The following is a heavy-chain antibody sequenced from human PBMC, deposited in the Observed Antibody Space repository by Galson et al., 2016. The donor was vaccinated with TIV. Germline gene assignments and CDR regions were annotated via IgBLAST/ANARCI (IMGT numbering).Heavy chain of an antibody. CDR1: GYTFTSYG. D-gene: IGHD2-2*01. CDR3: ARLGYCSSMSCFQVDP. J-gene: IGHJ5*02. Sequence: SVKVSCKASGYTFTSYGIHWMRQAPGQRLEWMGWINTATGYTKYSQTFQDRITITRDTSASTAYMELSSLRSEDTATYYCARLGYCSSMSCFQVDPWGQGTLVAVSS. V-gene: IGHV1-3*04. CDR2: INTATGYT.